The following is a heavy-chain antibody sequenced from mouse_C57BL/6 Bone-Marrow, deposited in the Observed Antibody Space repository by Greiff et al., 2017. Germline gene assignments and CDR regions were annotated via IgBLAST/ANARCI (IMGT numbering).Heavy chain of an antibody. J-gene: IGHJ4*01. V-gene: IGHV5-4*01. CDR3: ARDGYAMDY. CDR2: ISDGGSYT. Sequence: EVMLVESGGGLVKPGGSLKLSCAASGFTFSSYAMSWVRQTPEKRLEWVATISDGGSYTYYPDNVKGRFTISRDNARNNLYLQISHLKSEDTAMYYCARDGYAMDYWGQGTSVTVSS. CDR1: GFTFSSYA.